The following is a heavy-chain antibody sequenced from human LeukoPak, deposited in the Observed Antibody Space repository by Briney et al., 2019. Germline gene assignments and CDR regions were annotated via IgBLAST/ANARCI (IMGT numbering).Heavy chain of an antibody. CDR3: ARDRGGWYSDS. D-gene: IGHD6-19*01. Sequence: GGSLRLSCAASGINFSDSYMSWIRQAPGKGLEWVSYMSFSGISIYYADSVKGRFTISRDNSKNSLYLQMNSLRAEDTAIYYCARDRGGWYSDSWGQGTLVTVSS. CDR1: GINFSDSY. J-gene: IGHJ4*02. CDR2: MSFSGISI. V-gene: IGHV3-11*01.